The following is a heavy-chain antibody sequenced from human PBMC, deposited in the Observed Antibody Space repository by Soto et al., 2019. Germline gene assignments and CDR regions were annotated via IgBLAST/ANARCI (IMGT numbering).Heavy chain of an antibody. CDR2: ISYDGNEK. CDR1: GFTFSTYG. J-gene: IGHJ4*02. D-gene: IGHD6-19*01. V-gene: IGHV3-30*18. CDR3: ENGGGLSGWTYGDY. Sequence: QVQLVESGGGVVQPGRSLRLSCAASGFTFSTYGMHWVRQAPGKGLEWVAVISYDGNEKHYADSVKGRFTISRDNCNDTLSLQMNRLRAEGTAVYYCENGGGLSGWTYGDYWGQGTLVTVSS.